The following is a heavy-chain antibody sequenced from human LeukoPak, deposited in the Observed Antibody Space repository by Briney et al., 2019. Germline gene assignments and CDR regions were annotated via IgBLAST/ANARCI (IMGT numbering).Heavy chain of an antibody. CDR1: GFTFSSYG. V-gene: IGHV3-33*01. CDR3: ARVPRGYSGHDLDY. Sequence: GGSLRLSCAASGFTFSSYGMHWVRQAPGKGLEWVAVIWYDGSNKYYADSVKGRFTISRDNSKNTLYLQMNSLRAEDTAVYYCARVPRGYSGHDLDYWGQGTLVTVSS. CDR2: IWYDGSNK. D-gene: IGHD5-12*01. J-gene: IGHJ4*02.